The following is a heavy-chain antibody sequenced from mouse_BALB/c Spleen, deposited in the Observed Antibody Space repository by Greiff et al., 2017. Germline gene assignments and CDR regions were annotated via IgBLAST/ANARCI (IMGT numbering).Heavy chain of an antibody. CDR3: TSYYGSQAWFAY. D-gene: IGHD1-1*01. J-gene: IGHJ3*01. CDR2: IYPSDSYT. Sequence: QVQLQQPGAELVRPGASVKLSCKASGYTFTSYWINWVKQRPGQGLEWIGNIYPSDSYTNYNQKFKDKATLTVDKSSSTAYMQLSSPTSEDSAVYYCTSYYGSQAWFAYWGQGTLVTVSA. V-gene: IGHV1-69*02. CDR1: GYTFTSYW.